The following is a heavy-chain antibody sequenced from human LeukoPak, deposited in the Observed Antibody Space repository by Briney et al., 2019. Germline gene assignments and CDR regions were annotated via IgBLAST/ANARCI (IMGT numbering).Heavy chain of an antibody. J-gene: IGHJ4*02. V-gene: IGHV4-38-2*02. Sequence: SETLSLTCTVSGYSISSGYYWGWIRQPPGKGLEWIGSIYHSGSTYYNPSLKSRVTISVDMSKNQFSLKLSSVTAADTAVYYCARRAYDSSGYYWDYWGQGTLVTVSS. CDR2: IYHSGST. CDR3: ARRAYDSSGYYWDY. D-gene: IGHD3-22*01. CDR1: GYSISSGYY.